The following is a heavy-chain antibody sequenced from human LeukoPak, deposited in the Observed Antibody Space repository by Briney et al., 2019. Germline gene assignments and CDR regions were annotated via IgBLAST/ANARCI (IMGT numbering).Heavy chain of an antibody. CDR3: ARELLNNDAFDI. D-gene: IGHD3-10*01. CDR2: ISNTGSVI. V-gene: IGHV3-48*01. Sequence: GGSLRLSCAASGSTFSSHTMNWVRQAPGKGLEWISYISNTGSVIYYADSVKGRFTVSRDNAKNSLYLHMNSLRAEDTAVYYCARELLNNDAFDIWGQGTMVTVSS. CDR1: GSTFSSHT. J-gene: IGHJ3*02.